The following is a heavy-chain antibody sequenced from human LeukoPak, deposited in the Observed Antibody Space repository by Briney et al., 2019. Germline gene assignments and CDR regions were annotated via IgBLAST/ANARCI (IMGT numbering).Heavy chain of an antibody. J-gene: IGHJ4*02. V-gene: IGHV5-51*01. CDR3: ARAISGETSGYYYADY. CDR2: IYPHDSNP. CDR1: GYSFTNYW. D-gene: IGHD3-22*01. Sequence: GESLKISCQVSGYSFTNYWIGWVRQMPGKGLDWMGIIYPHDSNPRYSPSFQGQVTFSADKSISTAYLEWSSLKASDTAMYYCARAISGETSGYYYADYWGQGTLVTDSS.